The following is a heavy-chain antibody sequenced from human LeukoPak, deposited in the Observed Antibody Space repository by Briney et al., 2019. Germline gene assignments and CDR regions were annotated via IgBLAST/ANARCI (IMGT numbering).Heavy chain of an antibody. CDR3: ARDSYCPYAFDI. Sequence: SVKVSCKASGGTFSSYAISWVRQAPGQGLEWMGGIIPIFGTANYAQKFQGRVTITTDDSTSTAYTELSSLRSEDTAVYYCARDSYCPYAFDIWGQGTMVTVSS. J-gene: IGHJ3*02. CDR1: GGTFSSYA. CDR2: IIPIFGTA. D-gene: IGHD5-18*01. V-gene: IGHV1-69*05.